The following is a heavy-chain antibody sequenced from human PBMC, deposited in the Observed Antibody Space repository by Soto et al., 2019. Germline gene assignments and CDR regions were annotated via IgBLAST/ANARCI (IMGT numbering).Heavy chain of an antibody. J-gene: IGHJ4*01. D-gene: IGHD5-12*01. CDR2: IIPIFGTA. CDR1: GGTFSSYA. CDR3: AREGDGYNTYYFDC. Sequence: GASVKVSCKASGGTFSSYAISWVRQAPGQGLEWMGGIIPIFGTANYAQKFQGRVTITADESTSTAYMELSSLRSEYTAVYYCAREGDGYNTYYFDCWGQGTLVTVSS. V-gene: IGHV1-69*13.